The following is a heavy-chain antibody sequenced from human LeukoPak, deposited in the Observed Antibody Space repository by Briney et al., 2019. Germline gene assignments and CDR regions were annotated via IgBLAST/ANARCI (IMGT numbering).Heavy chain of an antibody. Sequence: PSETLSLTCTVSGGSISTYYWSWIRQPAGKGLEWIGRIYSGGTNYNPTLNNRVTMSVDTSKNQFSLKLSSVTAADTAIYYCARVPGGATWHIDYWGQGTLVTVSS. D-gene: IGHD3-16*01. CDR2: IYSGGT. CDR3: ARVPGGATWHIDY. V-gene: IGHV4-4*07. CDR1: GGSISTYY. J-gene: IGHJ4*02.